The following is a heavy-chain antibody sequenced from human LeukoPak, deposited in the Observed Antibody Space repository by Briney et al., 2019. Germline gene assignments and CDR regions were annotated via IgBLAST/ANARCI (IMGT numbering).Heavy chain of an antibody. J-gene: IGHJ4*02. V-gene: IGHV4-59*12. CDR1: GGSISSYY. Sequence: SETLSLTCTVSGGSISSYYWSWIRQPPGKGLEWIGYIYYSGSTNYNPSLKSRVTISVDTSKNRFSLKLSSVTAADTAVYYCARGLYYYDSSGYSYHFDYWGQGTLVTVSS. CDR3: ARGLYYYDSSGYSYHFDY. CDR2: IYYSGST. D-gene: IGHD3-22*01.